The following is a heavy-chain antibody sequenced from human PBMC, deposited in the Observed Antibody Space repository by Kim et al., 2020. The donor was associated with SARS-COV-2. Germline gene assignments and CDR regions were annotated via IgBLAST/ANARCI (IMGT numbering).Heavy chain of an antibody. V-gene: IGHV1-46*01. D-gene: IGHD1-26*01. CDR3: ARGPNAGFSGSYFDYFDY. Sequence: ASVKVSCKASGYTFTNYYLHWVRQAPGQGLEWMGLINPSGGNTKYAQKFQGRVTMTSDTSASSVSMELTSLTSEDTAVYYCARGPNAGFSGSYFDYFDYWGQGTLVAVSS. CDR1: GYTFTNYY. J-gene: IGHJ4*02. CDR2: INPSGGNT.